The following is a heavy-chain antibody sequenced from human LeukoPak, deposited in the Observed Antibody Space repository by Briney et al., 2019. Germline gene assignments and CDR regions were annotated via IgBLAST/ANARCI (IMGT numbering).Heavy chain of an antibody. Sequence: GGSLTLSCVVSGITLSNYGMSWVRQAAGKGLEWVAGISDSGGSTNYADSVKGRSTPSRDNPKNTLYLQMNSLIAEDTAVYFCAKRGVVIRVILVGFHKEADYFDAWGQGALVTVSS. CDR2: ISDSGGST. CDR3: AKRGVVIRVILVGFHKEADYFDA. D-gene: IGHD3-22*01. CDR1: GITLSNYG. J-gene: IGHJ4*02. V-gene: IGHV3-23*01.